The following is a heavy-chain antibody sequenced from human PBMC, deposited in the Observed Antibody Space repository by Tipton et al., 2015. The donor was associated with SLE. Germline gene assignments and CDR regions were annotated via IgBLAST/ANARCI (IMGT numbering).Heavy chain of an antibody. V-gene: IGHV4-34*01. J-gene: IGHJ4*02. Sequence: LRLSCAASGFTFSDYAMSWVRQSPGKGLEWIGEINHSGTTKYNPSLKSRVTISLDTSENQFSLKLSSVTAADTAIYYCARSSVATTFDFWGQGTLVTVSS. CDR3: ARSSVATTFDF. CDR1: GFTFSDYA. CDR2: INHSGTT. D-gene: IGHD5-12*01.